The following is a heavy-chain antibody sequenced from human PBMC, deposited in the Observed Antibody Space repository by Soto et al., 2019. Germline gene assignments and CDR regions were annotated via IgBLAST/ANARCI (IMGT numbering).Heavy chain of an antibody. J-gene: IGHJ4*02. CDR2: IYYSERP. Sequence: QVQLQESGPGLVKPSQTLSLTCTVSGGSISSGGYYWSWIRQHPGKGLEWIGYIYYSERPNYNPSMKSRLTISVDTSKNQLSLKLGAVAAADAFVYHWARGGRYGSGSYPGYWGQGTLVTVSS. V-gene: IGHV4-31*03. D-gene: IGHD3-10*01. CDR1: GGSISSGGYY. CDR3: ARGGRYGSGSYPGY.